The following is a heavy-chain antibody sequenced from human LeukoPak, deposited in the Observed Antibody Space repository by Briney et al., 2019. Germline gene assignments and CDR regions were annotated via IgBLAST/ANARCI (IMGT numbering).Heavy chain of an antibody. CDR3: ARGRSQTSDWFDP. CDR1: GFSISNYA. D-gene: IGHD5-24*01. Sequence: GGSLRLSCAASGFSISNYAMSWVRQAPGKGLEWVSVIYSGGSTYYADSVKGRFTISRDNSKNTLYLQMNSLRAEDTAVYYCARGRSQTSDWFDPWGQGTLVTVSS. V-gene: IGHV3-66*01. CDR2: IYSGGST. J-gene: IGHJ5*02.